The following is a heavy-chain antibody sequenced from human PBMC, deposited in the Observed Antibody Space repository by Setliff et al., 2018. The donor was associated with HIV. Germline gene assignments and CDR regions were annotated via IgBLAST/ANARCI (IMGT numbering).Heavy chain of an antibody. V-gene: IGHV1-69*13. J-gene: IGHJ3*02. Sequence: GASVKVSCKASGGTFSSYTISWVRQAPGQGLEWMGGIIPIFGTTNYAQKFQGRVTITADESTSTAYMELSSLRSEDTAVYYCAMSMTTYLVSRAFDIWGQGTMVTVSS. CDR1: GGTFSSYT. CDR3: AMSMTTYLVSRAFDI. D-gene: IGHD4-4*01. CDR2: IIPIFGTT.